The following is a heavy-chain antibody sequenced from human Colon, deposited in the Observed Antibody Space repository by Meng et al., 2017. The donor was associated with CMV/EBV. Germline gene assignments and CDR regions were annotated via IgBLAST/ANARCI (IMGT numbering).Heavy chain of an antibody. CDR1: GFPFSSFE. V-gene: IGHV3-48*03. CDR3: ARELPATWDPFDY. CDR2: ISYVESRI. Sequence: GESLKISCVGSGFPFSSFEFDWVRQAPGKGLEWLAHISYVESRIYYADSVKGRFTISRDNDKNSVYLQMRGLRADDSALYYCARELPATWDPFDYWGQGTLVTVSS. J-gene: IGHJ4*02. D-gene: IGHD6-25*01.